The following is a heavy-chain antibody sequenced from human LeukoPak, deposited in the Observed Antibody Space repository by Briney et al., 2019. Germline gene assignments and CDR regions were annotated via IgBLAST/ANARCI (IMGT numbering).Heavy chain of an antibody. CDR3: AKDISPTYYYDSSGYYDTGYYYGMDV. CDR1: GLTFRNYA. V-gene: IGHV3-9*01. D-gene: IGHD3-22*01. Sequence: SLRLSCAAFGLTFRNYAMSWVRQAPGKGLEWVSGISWNSGSIGHADSVKGRFTISRDNAKNSLYLQMNSLRAEDTALYYCAKDISPTYYYDSSGYYDTGYYYGMDVWGQGTTVTVSS. J-gene: IGHJ6*02. CDR2: ISWNSGSI.